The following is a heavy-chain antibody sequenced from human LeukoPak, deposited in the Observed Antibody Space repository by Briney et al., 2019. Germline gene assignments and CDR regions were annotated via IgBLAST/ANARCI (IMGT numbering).Heavy chain of an antibody. D-gene: IGHD2-2*02. CDR1: GGSFSGYY. CDR2: INHSGST. CDR3: ARVVKYPRLPFYYFDY. J-gene: IGHJ4*02. V-gene: IGHV4-34*01. Sequence: SETLSLTCAVYGGSFSGYYWSWIRQPPGKGLEWIGEINHSGSTNYNPSLKSRVTISVDTSKNQFSLKLSSVTAADTAVYYCARVVKYPRLPFYYFDYWGQGTLVTVSS.